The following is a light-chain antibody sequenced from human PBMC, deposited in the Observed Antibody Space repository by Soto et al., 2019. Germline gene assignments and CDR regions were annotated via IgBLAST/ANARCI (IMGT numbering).Light chain of an antibody. J-gene: IGKJ4*01. CDR1: QRVSSSY. CDR2: GAS. CDR3: QQYGSSPLT. V-gene: IGKV3-20*01. Sequence: EIVLTQSPGTLSLSPWERATLSCRASQRVSSSYLAWDEQKPGQAPRLLIYGASSRATGIPDRFSGSGSGTDFTLTISRLEAEDFAVYYTQQYGSSPLTFGGGTKVEIK.